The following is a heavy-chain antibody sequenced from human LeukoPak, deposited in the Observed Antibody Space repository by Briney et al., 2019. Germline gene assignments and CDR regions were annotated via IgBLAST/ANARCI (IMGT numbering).Heavy chain of an antibody. V-gene: IGHV3-48*01. J-gene: IGHJ4*02. CDR1: GFTLSSYS. CDR3: ARDVEQWLVRVYYFDY. Sequence: AGGSLRLSCATSGFTLSSYSMNWVRLAPAKGLAWVSYISSGSTTIYYADSVKGRFTISRDNAKNSLYLQMNSLRAEDTAVYYCARDVEQWLVRVYYFDYWGQGTLVTVSS. CDR2: ISSGSTTI. D-gene: IGHD6-19*01.